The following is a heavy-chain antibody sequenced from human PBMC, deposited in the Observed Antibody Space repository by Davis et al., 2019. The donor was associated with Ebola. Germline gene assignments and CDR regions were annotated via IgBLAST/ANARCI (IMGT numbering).Heavy chain of an antibody. CDR3: ARDLGQLGPYYYCSMDV. CDR1: AFTFSSYA. Sequence: GGSLRLSCAASAFTFSSYAMHWVRQAPGKGLEWVAVISFDETNKEYADSVKGRFTISRDNSKNTLYLQMDTLRDEDTAVYYCARDLGQLGPYYYCSMDVWGKGTTVTVSS. V-gene: IGHV3-30*04. J-gene: IGHJ6*04. CDR2: ISFDETNK. D-gene: IGHD6-6*01.